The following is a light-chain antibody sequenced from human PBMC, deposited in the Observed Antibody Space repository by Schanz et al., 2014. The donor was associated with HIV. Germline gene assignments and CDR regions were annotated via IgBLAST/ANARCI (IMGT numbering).Light chain of an antibody. CDR2: EVS. CDR1: SSDVGGYNY. Sequence: QSALTQPPSASGSPGQSVTISCTGTSSDVGGYNYVSWYQQHPGKAPKIMIYEVSKRPSGVPDRFSGSKSGNTASLTVSGLQADDEADYYCSSYAGSNMGVFGSGTKVTVL. J-gene: IGLJ1*01. CDR3: SSYAGSNMGV. V-gene: IGLV2-8*01.